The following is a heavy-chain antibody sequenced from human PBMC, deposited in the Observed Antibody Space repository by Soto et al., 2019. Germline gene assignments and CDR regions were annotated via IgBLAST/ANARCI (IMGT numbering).Heavy chain of an antibody. V-gene: IGHV1-69*01. CDR3: AREFSSNYEFDGXDV. D-gene: IGHD4-4*01. Sequence: QVQLVQSGAEVKKPGSSVKVSCKASGGTFSSYAISWVRQAPGQGLEWMGGIIPIFGTANYAQKFQGRVTITADESTSTAYMELSSLRSEDTXXXYCAREFSSNYEFDGXDVWGQGTTVTVSS. CDR1: GGTFSSYA. CDR2: IIPIFGTA. J-gene: IGHJ6*02.